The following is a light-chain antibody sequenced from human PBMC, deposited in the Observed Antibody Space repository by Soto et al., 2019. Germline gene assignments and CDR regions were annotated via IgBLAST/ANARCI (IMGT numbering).Light chain of an antibody. CDR1: QSVGRNY. Sequence: EIVLTQFPGTLSLSPGERATHSCRASQSVGRNYVAWYQQKPGQAPRVIIYAASNRASGIPDRFSGSGSGSDFTLTISRLEPEDFAVYYCQQYGTSPWAFGQGTKVEIK. V-gene: IGKV3-20*01. J-gene: IGKJ1*01. CDR3: QQYGTSPWA. CDR2: AAS.